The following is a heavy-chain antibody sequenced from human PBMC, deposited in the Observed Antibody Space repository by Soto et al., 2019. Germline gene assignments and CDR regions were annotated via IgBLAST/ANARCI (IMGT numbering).Heavy chain of an antibody. CDR2: ISYDGSNK. V-gene: IGHV3-30*18. CDR1: GFTFSSYG. CDR3: AKVGLTGGYYFDY. Sequence: GGSLRLSCAASGFTFSSYGMHWVRQAPGKGLEWVAVISYDGSNKYYADSVKGRFTISRDNSMNTRYLQMNSLRAEDTAVYYCAKVGLTGGYYFDYWGQGTLVTVSS. D-gene: IGHD3-9*01. J-gene: IGHJ4*02.